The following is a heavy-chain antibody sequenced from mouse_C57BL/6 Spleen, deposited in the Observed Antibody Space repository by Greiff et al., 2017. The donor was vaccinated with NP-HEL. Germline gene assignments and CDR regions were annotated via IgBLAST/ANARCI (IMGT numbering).Heavy chain of an antibody. CDR1: GYSFTDYN. Sequence: EVQLQQSGPELVKPGASVKISCKASGYSFTDYNMNWVKQSNGKSLEWIGVINPNYGTTSYNQKFKGKATLTVDQSSSTAYMQLNSLTSEDSAVYYCARGQAQATWGDYYAMDYWGQGTSVTVSS. CDR3: ARGQAQATWGDYYAMDY. D-gene: IGHD3-2*02. V-gene: IGHV1-39*01. J-gene: IGHJ4*01. CDR2: INPNYGTT.